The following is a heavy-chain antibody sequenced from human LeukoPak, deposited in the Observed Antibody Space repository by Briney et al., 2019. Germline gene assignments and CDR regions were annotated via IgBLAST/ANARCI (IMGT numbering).Heavy chain of an antibody. CDR2: ISAYNGNT. CDR3: ARDGPDYGDYVNFDY. Sequence: ASVKVSCKASGYTFTNYGISWVRQAPGQGLEWMGWISAYNGNTHYAQNLQGRVTMTPDTSTSTAYMELRSLRSDDTAVYYCARDGPDYGDYVNFDYWGQGTLVTVSS. D-gene: IGHD4-17*01. CDR1: GYTFTNYG. J-gene: IGHJ4*02. V-gene: IGHV1-18*01.